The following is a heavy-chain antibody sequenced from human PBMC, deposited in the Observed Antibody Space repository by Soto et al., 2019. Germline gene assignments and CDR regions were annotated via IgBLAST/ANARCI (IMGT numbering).Heavy chain of an antibody. CDR2: IIPIFGTA. D-gene: IGHD6-19*01. Sequence: QVQLVQSGAEVKKPGSSVKVSCKASGGTFSSYAISWVRQAPGQGLEWMGGIIPIFGTANYAQKFQGRVTISAAESTSTAYMELSSLRSEDTAVYYCARHSGAVEGITYSYYSGMDVWGQGTTVTVSS. V-gene: IGHV1-69*12. CDR1: GGTFSSYA. J-gene: IGHJ6*02. CDR3: ARHSGAVEGITYSYYSGMDV.